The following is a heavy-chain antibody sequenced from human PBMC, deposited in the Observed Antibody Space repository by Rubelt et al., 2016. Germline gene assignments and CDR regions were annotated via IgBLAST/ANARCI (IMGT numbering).Heavy chain of an antibody. V-gene: IGHV3-30*04. J-gene: IGHJ4*02. CDR2: ISFDGRNQ. Sequence: GRSLRLSCAASGFTFSSYAMHWVRQAPGKGLEWVAFISFDGRNQYYADSVKGRLTISRDNSKNTLDLQMNSLRPEDTAVYYCARWNYRDMDFDYWGQGTLVTVSS. CDR3: ARWNYRDMDFDY. D-gene: IGHD3-16*02. CDR1: GFTFSSYA.